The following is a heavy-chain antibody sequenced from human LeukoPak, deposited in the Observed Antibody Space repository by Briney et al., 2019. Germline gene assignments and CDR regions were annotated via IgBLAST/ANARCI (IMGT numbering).Heavy chain of an antibody. D-gene: IGHD3-22*01. CDR2: LIPIYGSA. Sequence: SVKVSCKASGGSFTFTSHAISWVRQAPGQGLEWMGGLIPIYGSANYAQKFQGRVTITSDESTRTVYMELSSLRPEDSAVYYCAGFFHDNSGDAFDIWGQGTMVTVSS. CDR3: AGFFHDNSGDAFDI. V-gene: IGHV1-69*01. J-gene: IGHJ3*02. CDR1: GGSFTFTSHA.